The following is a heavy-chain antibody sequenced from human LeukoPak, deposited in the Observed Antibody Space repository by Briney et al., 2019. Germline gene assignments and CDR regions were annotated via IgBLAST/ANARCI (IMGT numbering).Heavy chain of an antibody. V-gene: IGHV3-23*01. CDR1: GFTFSSYA. CDR2: ISGSGGST. J-gene: IGHJ4*02. D-gene: IGHD4-17*01. Sequence: GGSLRLSCAASGFTFSSYAMSWVRQAPGKGLEWVSAISGSGGSTYYADSVKGRFTISRDNSKSTLSLQMNSLRAEDTAVYYCAKLGSSTVTSDFWGQGTLVTVSS. CDR3: AKLGSSTVTSDF.